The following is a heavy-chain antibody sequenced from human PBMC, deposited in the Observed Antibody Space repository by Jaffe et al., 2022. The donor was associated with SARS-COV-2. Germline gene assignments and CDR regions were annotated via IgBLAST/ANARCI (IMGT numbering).Heavy chain of an antibody. J-gene: IGHJ4*02. D-gene: IGHD4-17*01. V-gene: IGHV3-7*01. Sequence: EVQLVESGGALVQPGGSLRLSCAASGFTFRNYWMSWVRQAPGKGLEWVANINQDGSAIHYVDSVKGRFTISRDNAKNSVFLQMNSLRAEDTAVYFCARLYGDVTIFDFWGQGTLVTVSS. CDR2: INQDGSAI. CDR3: ARLYGDVTIFDF. CDR1: GFTFRNYW.